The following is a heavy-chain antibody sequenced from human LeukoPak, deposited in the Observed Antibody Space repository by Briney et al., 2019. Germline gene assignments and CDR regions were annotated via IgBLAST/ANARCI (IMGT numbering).Heavy chain of an antibody. CDR1: GFTFSSYN. Sequence: KAGGSQRLSCAAFGFTFSSYNMNWVRQAPGKGLEWVSSISTSSSYIYYADSVKGRFTISRDNAKNSLYLQMNSLRAEDTAVYYCARGHVPGSDRHWDYWGQGSLATVSS. V-gene: IGHV3-21*01. D-gene: IGHD5-12*01. J-gene: IGHJ4*02. CDR3: ARGHVPGSDRHWDY. CDR2: ISTSSSYI.